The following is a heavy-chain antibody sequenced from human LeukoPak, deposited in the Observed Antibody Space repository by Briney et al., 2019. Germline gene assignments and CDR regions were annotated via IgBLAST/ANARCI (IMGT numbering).Heavy chain of an antibody. CDR1: GFTFSSYW. D-gene: IGHD2-2*01. CDR2: IKQDGSEK. Sequence: GGSLRLSCAASGFTFSSYWMSWVRQAPGKGLEWVANIKQDGSEKYYVDSVKGRFTISRDNTKNSLYLQMNSLRAEDTAVYYCARDVVVPAAISYWFDPWGQGTLVTVSS. V-gene: IGHV3-7*01. J-gene: IGHJ5*02. CDR3: ARDVVVPAAISYWFDP.